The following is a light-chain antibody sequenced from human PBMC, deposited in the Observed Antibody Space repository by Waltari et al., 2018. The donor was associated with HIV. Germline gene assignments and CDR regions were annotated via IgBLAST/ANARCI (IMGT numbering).Light chain of an antibody. V-gene: IGLV1-47*01. Sequence: QSVLTQPPSAPATPGQRVTISCSGSRPNLGSNFVSWYQQLPGGTPQLCLYRDNHRPSGTPDRFSASKSGTSASLAISGLRSEDEGHYYCAAWDDTLSGRVFGGGTKVTVL. CDR1: RPNLGSNF. J-gene: IGLJ3*02. CDR2: RDN. CDR3: AAWDDTLSGRV.